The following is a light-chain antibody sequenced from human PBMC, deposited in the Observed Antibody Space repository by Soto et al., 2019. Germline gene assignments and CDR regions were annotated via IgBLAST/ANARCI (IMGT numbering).Light chain of an antibody. V-gene: IGKV3-20*01. Sequence: EIVLTQSPGTLSLSPGERATLSCRASQSVSSSYIAWYQQKPGQAPRLLIYGASNRATGIPDRFSGSGSGTDFTLTNSRLEPEDIAVYYCQQYGSSPLYTFGQGTKWIS. CDR2: GAS. CDR3: QQYGSSPLYT. J-gene: IGKJ2*01. CDR1: QSVSSSY.